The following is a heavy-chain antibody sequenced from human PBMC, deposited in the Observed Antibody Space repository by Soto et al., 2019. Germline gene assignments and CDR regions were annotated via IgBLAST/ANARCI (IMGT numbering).Heavy chain of an antibody. J-gene: IGHJ3*01. CDR3: ARDVSRVGGYAFDV. Sequence: QVQLVESGGGVVQPGRSLRLSCAASEFTFSDYAMHWVRQTPGKGLEWVAVISYDGNDRFYADSVKGRYIISRDNSKKTLYLQLNSLNPDDTAIYYCARDVSRVGGYAFDVWGQGTVVTVSS. V-gene: IGHV3-30-3*01. D-gene: IGHD3-16*01. CDR2: ISYDGNDR. CDR1: EFTFSDYA.